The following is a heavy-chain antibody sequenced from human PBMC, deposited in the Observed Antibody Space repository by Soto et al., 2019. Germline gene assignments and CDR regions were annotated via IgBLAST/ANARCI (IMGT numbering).Heavy chain of an antibody. Sequence: GESLKISCKGPGHLFNNHWIGWVRQTPGKGLEWMGLIFTRDSETKTSPSFQGHVSFSVDNSINTAYLQWTSLKTADTGMYFCARGYFDSAHGYDLWGQGTLVTVSS. CDR2: IFTRDSET. CDR1: GHLFNNHW. J-gene: IGHJ5*02. CDR3: ARGYFDSAHGYDL. V-gene: IGHV5-51*01. D-gene: IGHD3-10*01.